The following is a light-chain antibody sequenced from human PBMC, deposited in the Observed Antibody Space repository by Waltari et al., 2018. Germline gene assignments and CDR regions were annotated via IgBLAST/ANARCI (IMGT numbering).Light chain of an antibody. CDR1: NSDVGNYNL. Sequence: QAALTQPASVSGSPGQSITISCTGSNSDVGNYNLVSWYQKHPGKAPKLIIYEVTNRPSGISDRFSGFKTCNTASLTISGLQAEDEADYYCCSYAGSWIWVFGGGTELTVL. CDR2: EVT. V-gene: IGLV2-23*02. J-gene: IGLJ3*02. CDR3: CSYAGSWIWV.